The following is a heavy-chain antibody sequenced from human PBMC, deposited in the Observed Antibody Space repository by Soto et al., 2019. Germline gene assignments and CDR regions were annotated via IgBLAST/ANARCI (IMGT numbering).Heavy chain of an antibody. V-gene: IGHV4-34*01. CDR3: ARRDDSSAYCFDP. D-gene: IGHD3-22*01. CDR2: INRSGSI. J-gene: IGHJ5*02. CDR1: GGSFGVDY. Sequence: KPSETLSLTCAVYGGSFGVDYWSWVRQPPGKGLEWIGEINRSGSISYNPSLESRVTISVDTSKSQFSLSLYSVTAADTAVYYCARRDDSSAYCFDPWSQGTLVTVSS.